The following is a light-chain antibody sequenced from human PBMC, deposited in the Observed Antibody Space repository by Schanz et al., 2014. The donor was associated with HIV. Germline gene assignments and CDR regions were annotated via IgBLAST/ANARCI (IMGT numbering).Light chain of an antibody. CDR2: KAS. V-gene: IGKV1-5*03. J-gene: IGKJ2*01. CDR1: QSISSW. CDR3: QQYGSYSYT. Sequence: DIQMTQSPSTLSASVGDRVTITCRASQSISSWLAWYQQKPGKAPKLLIYKASNLERGVPSRFSGSGSETEFTLTISSLQPDDFATYYCQQYGSYSYTFGQGTKLEI.